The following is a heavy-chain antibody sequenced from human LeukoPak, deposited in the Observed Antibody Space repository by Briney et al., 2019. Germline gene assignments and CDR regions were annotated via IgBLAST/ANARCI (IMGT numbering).Heavy chain of an antibody. CDR1: GFAFSNAW. D-gene: IGHD4-17*01. V-gene: IGHV3-15*01. Sequence: PGGSLRLSCAASGFAFSNAWMSWVRQAPGKGLEWVGRIKSKTDDGTTDYAAPVKGRFTISRDDSKNTLYLQMNSLKTEDTAVYYCTTVNYGDYDPWGQGTLVTVSS. J-gene: IGHJ5*02. CDR2: IKSKTDDGTT. CDR3: TTVNYGDYDP.